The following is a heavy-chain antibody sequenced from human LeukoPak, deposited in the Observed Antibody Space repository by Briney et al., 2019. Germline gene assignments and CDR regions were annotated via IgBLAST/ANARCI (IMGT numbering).Heavy chain of an antibody. V-gene: IGHV3-9*01. CDR2: ISWNSGSI. CDR1: GFTFDDYA. D-gene: IGHD6-19*01. Sequence: SGGSLRLSCAASGFTFDDYAMHWVRQAPGKGLEWVSGISWNSGSIGYADSVKGRFTISRDNAKNSLYLQMNSLRAEDTAVYYCAKLGWAVAGRSYFDYWGQGTLVTVSS. CDR3: AKLGWAVAGRSYFDY. J-gene: IGHJ4*02.